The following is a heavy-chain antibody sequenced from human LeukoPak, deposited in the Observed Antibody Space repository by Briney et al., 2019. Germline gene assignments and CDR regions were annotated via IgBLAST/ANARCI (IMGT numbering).Heavy chain of an antibody. D-gene: IGHD3-9*01. CDR3: ASSNDILTGYSVYYFDY. Sequence: ASVKVSCKASGGTFSSYAISWVRQAPGKGVEWRGRTIPILGIANYAQKFQGRVTITADKSTSTAYMELSSLRSEDTAAYYCASSNDILTGYSVYYFDYWGQGTLVTVSS. J-gene: IGHJ4*02. V-gene: IGHV1-69*04. CDR1: GGTFSSYA. CDR2: TIPILGIA.